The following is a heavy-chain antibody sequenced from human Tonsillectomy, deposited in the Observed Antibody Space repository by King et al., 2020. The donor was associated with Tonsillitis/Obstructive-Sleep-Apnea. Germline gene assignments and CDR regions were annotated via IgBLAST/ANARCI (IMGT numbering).Heavy chain of an antibody. CDR2: ISGSGGRT. Sequence: VQLVESGGGLVQPGGSLRLSCVGSGFNLSTYAMSWVRQAPGKGLEWVSVISGSGGRTHNADSVKGRFTISRDNSKNTLYLQMNSLRADDTAKYYCARGSGTFEDVHFDYWGQGTLVTVSS. CDR3: ARGSGTFEDVHFDY. D-gene: IGHD1-26*01. CDR1: GFNLSTYA. V-gene: IGHV3-23*04. J-gene: IGHJ4*02.